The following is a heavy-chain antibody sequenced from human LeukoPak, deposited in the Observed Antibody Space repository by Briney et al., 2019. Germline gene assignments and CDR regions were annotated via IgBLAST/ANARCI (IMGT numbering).Heavy chain of an antibody. D-gene: IGHD2-2*01. J-gene: IGHJ4*02. V-gene: IGHV4-34*01. CDR2: INHSGST. CDR3: ARQRIILIPAAYVY. CDR1: GGSFSGYY. Sequence: PSETLSLTCGVYGGSFSGYYWSWIRQPPGKGLEWIGEINHSGSTNYNPSLKSRVTISVDTSKNQFSLNLSSVTAADTAVYYCARQRIILIPAAYVYWAQGTLVTVSS.